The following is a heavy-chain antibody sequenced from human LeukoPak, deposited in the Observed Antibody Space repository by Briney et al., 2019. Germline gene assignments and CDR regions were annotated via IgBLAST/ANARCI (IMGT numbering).Heavy chain of an antibody. D-gene: IGHD6-13*01. CDR2: IYHSGST. V-gene: IGHV4-30-2*01. CDR3: ARCGIAESSFDY. CDR1: GGSISSGGYS. Sequence: SETLPLTCAVSGGSISSGGYSWSWIRQPPGKGLEWIGYIYHSGSTYYNPSLKSRVTISVDRSKNQFSLKLSSVTAADTAVYYCARCGIAESSFDYWGQGTLVTVSS. J-gene: IGHJ4*02.